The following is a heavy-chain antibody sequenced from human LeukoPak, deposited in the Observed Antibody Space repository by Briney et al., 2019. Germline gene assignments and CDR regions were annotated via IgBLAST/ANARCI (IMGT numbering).Heavy chain of an antibody. CDR3: ARVGRGYYGSGSYFPDY. CDR1: GGSISSGGYY. J-gene: IGHJ4*02. Sequence: SQTLSLTCTVSGGSISSGGYYWSRIRQHPGKGLEWIGYIYYSGSTYYNPSLKSRVTISVDTSKNQFSLKLSSVTAADTAVYYCARVGRGYYGSGSYFPDYWGQGTLVTVSS. D-gene: IGHD3-10*01. CDR2: IYYSGST. V-gene: IGHV4-31*03.